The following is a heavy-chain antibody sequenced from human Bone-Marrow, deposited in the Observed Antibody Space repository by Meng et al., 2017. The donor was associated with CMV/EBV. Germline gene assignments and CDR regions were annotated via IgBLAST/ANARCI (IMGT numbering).Heavy chain of an antibody. CDR1: GFTFDDYA. CDR2: ISWNSGSI. V-gene: IGHV3-9*03. Sequence: SLKISCAASGFTFDDYAMHWVRQAPGKGLEWVSGISWNSGSIGYADSVKGRFTISRDNAKNSLYLQMNSLRAEDMALYYCAKGIFIAARQGFEYWGQGTLVTVSS. D-gene: IGHD6-6*01. J-gene: IGHJ4*02. CDR3: AKGIFIAARQGFEY.